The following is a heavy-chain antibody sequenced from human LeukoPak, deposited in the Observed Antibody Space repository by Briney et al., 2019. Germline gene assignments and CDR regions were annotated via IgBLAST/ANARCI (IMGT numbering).Heavy chain of an antibody. Sequence: SETLSLTCTVSGGSISSSSYYWGWIRQPPGKGLEWIGSIYYSGSTYYNPSLKSRVTISVDTSKNQFSLKLSSVTAADTAVYYCARVRQYQLLTTFDYWGQGTLVTVSS. D-gene: IGHD2-2*01. J-gene: IGHJ4*02. V-gene: IGHV4-39*07. CDR2: IYYSGST. CDR1: GGSISSSSYY. CDR3: ARVRQYQLLTTFDY.